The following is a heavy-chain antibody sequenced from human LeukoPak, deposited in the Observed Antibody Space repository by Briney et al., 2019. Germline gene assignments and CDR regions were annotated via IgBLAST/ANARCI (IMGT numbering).Heavy chain of an antibody. D-gene: IGHD4-17*01. CDR1: GFTFSKAW. CDR3: TTEDYGDYVPDY. Sequence: GGSLRLSCAASGFTFSKAWMSWVRQAPGKGLEWVGQIKSKTDGGTTDYAAPVKGRFTISRDDSKNSLYLLMNSLKTEDTAAYYCTTEDYGDYVPDYWGQGTLVTVSS. V-gene: IGHV3-15*01. CDR2: IKSKTDGGTT. J-gene: IGHJ4*02.